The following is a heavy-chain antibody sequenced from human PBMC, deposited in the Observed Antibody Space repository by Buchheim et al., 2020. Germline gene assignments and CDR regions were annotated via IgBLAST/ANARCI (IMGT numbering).Heavy chain of an antibody. CDR1: GFTFSEHY. CDR2: IRNKVNGYTT. J-gene: IGHJ6*02. V-gene: IGHV3-72*01. D-gene: IGHD1-14*01. CDR3: ARGGAGINPGPDNHHGMDV. Sequence: EVQLVESGGGLVQTGGSLRLSCAASGFTFSEHYMDWVRLAPGKGLEWVGRIRNKVNGYTTYYAASVKGRFTISRDDSKNSLYLQMNSLKSGDTAVYYCARGGAGINPGPDNHHGMDVWGQGTT.